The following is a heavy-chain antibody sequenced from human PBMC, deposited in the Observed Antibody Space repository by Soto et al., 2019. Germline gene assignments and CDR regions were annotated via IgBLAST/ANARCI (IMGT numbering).Heavy chain of an antibody. Sequence: QVQLVQSGAEVKKPGASVKVSCKASGYTFTTYGISWVRQAPGQGLEWMGWISGYNGNTNYAQNLQGRVTVTTDTPTSTANMELRSLRSDDTAVYYYERKEAGAGGEFDYWGQGTLVTVSS. V-gene: IGHV1-18*01. J-gene: IGHJ4*02. CDR3: ERKEAGAGGEFDY. CDR2: ISGYNGNT. D-gene: IGHD6-13*01. CDR1: GYTFTTYG.